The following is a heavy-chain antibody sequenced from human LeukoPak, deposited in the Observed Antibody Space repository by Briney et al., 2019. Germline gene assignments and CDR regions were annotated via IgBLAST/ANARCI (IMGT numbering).Heavy chain of an antibody. V-gene: IGHV3-23*01. D-gene: IGHD2-2*01. CDR1: GFTFSSYA. CDR3: AKVMPLYQLQWGLYDY. Sequence: GGSRRLSCAASGFTFSSYAMSWVRQAPGKGLEWVSAISGSGGSTYYADSVKGRFTISRDNSKNTLYLQMNSLRAEDTAVYYCAKVMPLYQLQWGLYDYWGQGTLVTVSS. J-gene: IGHJ4*02. CDR2: ISGSGGST.